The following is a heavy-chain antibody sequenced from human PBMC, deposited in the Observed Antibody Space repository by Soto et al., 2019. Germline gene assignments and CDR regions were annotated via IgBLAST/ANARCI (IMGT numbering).Heavy chain of an antibody. D-gene: IGHD3-9*01. CDR1: GGSFSGYY. CDR2: INHSGST. J-gene: IGHJ3*02. CDR3: ARGAPGVLRYCDQSPRGRAFDI. V-gene: IGHV4-34*01. Sequence: QVQLQQWGAGLLKPSETLSLTCAVYGGSFSGYYWSWIRQPPGKGLEWIGEINHSGSTNYNPSLKSRVTISVDTSKNQFSLKLSSVTAADTAVYYCARGAPGVLRYCDQSPRGRAFDIWGQGKMVTVS.